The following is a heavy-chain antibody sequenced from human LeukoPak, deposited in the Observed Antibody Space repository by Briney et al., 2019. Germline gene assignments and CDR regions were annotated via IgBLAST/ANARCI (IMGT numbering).Heavy chain of an antibody. CDR3: ASKGAGYCRSASCQGAFDI. D-gene: IGHD2-2*01. CDR2: MNPNSGNT. Sequence: ASVKVSCKASGYTFTSYDINWVRQATGQGLEWMGWMNPNSGNTGYAQRFQGRVTMTRDTSINTAYMELSRLTSDDTAVYYCASKGAGYCRSASCQGAFDIWGQGTMVTVSS. V-gene: IGHV1-8*02. J-gene: IGHJ3*02. CDR1: GYTFTSYD.